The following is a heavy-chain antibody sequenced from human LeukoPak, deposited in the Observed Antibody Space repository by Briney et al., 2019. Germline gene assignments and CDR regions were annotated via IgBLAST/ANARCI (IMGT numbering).Heavy chain of an antibody. D-gene: IGHD4-11*01. CDR2: LYYSGST. V-gene: IGHV4-61*01. J-gene: IGHJ6*03. CDR3: ASGAYSYYYMDV. Sequence: SETLSLTCTVSSGSISSSSYYWSWIRQPPGKGLEWIGYLYYSGSTNYNPSLKSRVTISADTSKNQFSLNLSSVTAADTAVYYCASGAYSYYYMDVWGKGTTVTISS. CDR1: SGSISSSSYY.